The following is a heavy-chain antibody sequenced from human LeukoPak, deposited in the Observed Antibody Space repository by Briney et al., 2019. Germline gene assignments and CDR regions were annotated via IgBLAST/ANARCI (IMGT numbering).Heavy chain of an antibody. D-gene: IGHD5-24*01. J-gene: IGHJ4*02. V-gene: IGHV3-66*01. CDR1: GFTVSSNY. CDR3: ARVDWRSDGYNYARSYYFDY. CDR2: IYSGGST. Sequence: AGGSLRLSCAASGFTVSSNYMSWVRQAPGKGLEWVSVIYSGGSTYYADSVKGRFTISRDNSKNTLYLQMNSLRAEDTAVYYCARVDWRSDGYNYARSYYFDYWGQGTLVTVSS.